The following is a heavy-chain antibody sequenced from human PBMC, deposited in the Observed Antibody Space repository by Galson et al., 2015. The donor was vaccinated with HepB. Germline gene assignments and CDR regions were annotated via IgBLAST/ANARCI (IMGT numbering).Heavy chain of an antibody. Sequence: SVKVSCKASGYTFTNYYIHWVRQAPGQGLEWMGRINPKSGGTNFAQKFQGRVTMTRDTSISTAYMEQSSLRSDDTAFYYCARGSHILVVVAANFDYWGQGTLVTVSS. J-gene: IGHJ4*02. D-gene: IGHD2-15*01. V-gene: IGHV1-2*06. CDR1: GYTFTNYY. CDR2: INPKSGGT. CDR3: ARGSHILVVVAANFDY.